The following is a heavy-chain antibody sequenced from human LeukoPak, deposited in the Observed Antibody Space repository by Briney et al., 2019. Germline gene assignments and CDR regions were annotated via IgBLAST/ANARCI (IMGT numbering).Heavy chain of an antibody. CDR1: GGSFSGYY. J-gene: IGHJ3*02. D-gene: IGHD3-22*01. CDR2: INHSGST. CDR3: ARDGGTYYYDSSGSDDAFDI. V-gene: IGHV4-34*01. Sequence: SETLSLTCAVYGGSFSGYYWSWIRQPPGKGLEWIGEINHSGSTNHNPSLKSRVTISVDTSKNQFSLKLSSVTAADTAVYYCARDGGTYYYDSSGSDDAFDIWGQGTMVTVSS.